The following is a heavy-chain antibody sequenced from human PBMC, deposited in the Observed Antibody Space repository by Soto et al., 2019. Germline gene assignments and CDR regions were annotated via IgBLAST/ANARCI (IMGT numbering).Heavy chain of an antibody. Sequence: EASVKVSCKASGYTFTSYGISWVRQAPGQGLEWMGRISAYNGNTNYAQKLQGRVTMTTDTSTSTAYMELRSLRSDDTAVYYCARVTGIVVVPVSNGFDPWGQGTLVTVSS. CDR3: ARVTGIVVVPVSNGFDP. CDR2: ISAYNGNT. CDR1: GYTFTSYG. J-gene: IGHJ5*02. D-gene: IGHD2-2*01. V-gene: IGHV1-18*01.